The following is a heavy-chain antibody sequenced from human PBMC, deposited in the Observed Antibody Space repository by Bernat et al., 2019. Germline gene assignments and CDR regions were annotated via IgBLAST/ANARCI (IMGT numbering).Heavy chain of an antibody. J-gene: IGHJ6*02. D-gene: IGHD2-2*01. CDR1: GFTFSSYA. Sequence: VQLVESGGGVVQPGRSLRLSCAASGFTFSSYAMHWVRQAPGKGLEWVAVISYDGSNKYYADSVKGRFTISRDNSKNTLYLQMNSLRAEDTAVYYCARDHYCSSTSCRYYYYYGMDVWGQGTTVTVSS. CDR2: ISYDGSNK. CDR3: ARDHYCSSTSCRYYYYYGMDV. V-gene: IGHV3-30-3*01.